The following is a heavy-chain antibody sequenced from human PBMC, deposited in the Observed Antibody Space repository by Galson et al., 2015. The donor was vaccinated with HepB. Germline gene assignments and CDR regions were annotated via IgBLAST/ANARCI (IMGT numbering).Heavy chain of an antibody. D-gene: IGHD5-12*01. CDR1: RFTFSSYW. J-gene: IGHJ4*02. V-gene: IGHV3-7*01. CDR3: ARPGYSGYAYSH. Sequence: SLRLSCAASRFTFSSYWMCWVRQVPGKGLEWVANINQDGSEKYYVDSVKGRFTISRDNAKNSLYLQMNSLRAEDMAIYYCARPGYSGYAYSHWGQGTLVTVSS. CDR2: INQDGSEK.